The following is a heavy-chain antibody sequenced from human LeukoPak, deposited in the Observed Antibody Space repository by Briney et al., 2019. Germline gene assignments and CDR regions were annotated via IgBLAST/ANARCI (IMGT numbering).Heavy chain of an antibody. J-gene: IGHJ3*02. CDR3: AKERRASYYYDSSGYYHDAFDI. CDR2: IIPIFGTA. CDR1: GGTFSSYA. D-gene: IGHD3-22*01. Sequence: SVKVSCKASGGTFSSYAISWVRQAPGQGLEWMGGIIPIFGTANYAQKFQGRVTITADESTSTAYMELNSLRAEDTAVYYCAKERRASYYYDSSGYYHDAFDIWGQGTMVTVSS. V-gene: IGHV1-69*13.